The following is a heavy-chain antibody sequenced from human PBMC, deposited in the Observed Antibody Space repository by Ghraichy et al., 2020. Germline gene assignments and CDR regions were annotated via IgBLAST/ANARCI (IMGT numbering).Heavy chain of an antibody. CDR3: ARGYSTTNFDY. CDR2: IYTTGST. J-gene: IGHJ4*02. D-gene: IGHD3-10*01. V-gene: IGHV4-61*02. CDR1: CGSMSSDNYY. Sequence: SETLSLTCTVSCGSMSSDNYYWSWIRQPAGKGLEWIGRIYTTGSTNYNPSLKSRVTISVDTSKSQFSLKLNSVTAADTAVYYCARGYSTTNFDYWGQGALVTVSS.